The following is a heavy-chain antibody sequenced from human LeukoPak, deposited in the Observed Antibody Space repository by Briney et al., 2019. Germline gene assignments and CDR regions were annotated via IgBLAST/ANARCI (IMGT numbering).Heavy chain of an antibody. CDR2: ISGSGGST. J-gene: IGHJ4*02. CDR3: ARERRDGYKVYFDY. D-gene: IGHD5-24*01. CDR1: GFTFSSYG. Sequence: GGSLRLSCAASGFTFSSYGMSWVRQAPGKGLEWVSAISGSGGSTYYADSVKGRFTISRDNSKNTLYLQMNSLRAEDTAVYYCARERRDGYKVYFDYWGQGTLVTVSS. V-gene: IGHV3-23*01.